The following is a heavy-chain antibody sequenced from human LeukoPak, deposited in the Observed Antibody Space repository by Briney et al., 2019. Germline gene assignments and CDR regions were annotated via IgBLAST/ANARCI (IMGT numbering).Heavy chain of an antibody. CDR3: ARDFFPKGDQQFARDYGMDV. J-gene: IGHJ6*02. CDR2: IKQDGSEK. Sequence: GGSLRLSCAASGFTFSSYWMSWVRQAPGKGLEWVANIKQDGSEKYYVDSVKGRFTISRDNAKNSLYLQMNSLRAEDTAVYYCARDFFPKGDQQFARDYGMDVWGQGTTVTVSS. CDR1: GFTFSSYW. D-gene: IGHD3-10*01. V-gene: IGHV3-7*01.